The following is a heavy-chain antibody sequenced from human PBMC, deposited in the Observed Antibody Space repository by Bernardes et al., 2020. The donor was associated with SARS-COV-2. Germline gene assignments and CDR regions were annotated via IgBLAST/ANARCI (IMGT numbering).Heavy chain of an antibody. D-gene: IGHD4-17*01. V-gene: IGHV1-18*01. Sequence: ASVKVSCKVSGDTFTDCVHWVRQAPGQGLEWMGWISAYNGNTNYAQKLQGRVTMTTDTSTSTAYMELRSLRSDDTAVYYCARETVTTDGLGYYYYGMDVWGQGTTVTVSS. CDR2: ISAYNGNT. J-gene: IGHJ6*02. CDR1: GDTFTDCV. CDR3: ARETVTTDGLGYYYYGMDV.